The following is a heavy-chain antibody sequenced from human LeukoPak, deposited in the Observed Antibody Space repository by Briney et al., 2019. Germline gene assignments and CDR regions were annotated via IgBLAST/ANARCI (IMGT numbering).Heavy chain of an antibody. CDR2: INHSGST. D-gene: IGHD6-6*01. CDR3: ARGLGSSSSGY. V-gene: IGHV4-34*01. CDR1: GGSFSGYY. J-gene: IGHJ4*02. Sequence: SETLSLTCAVYGGSFSGYYWGWIRQPPGKGLEWIGEINHSGSTNYNPSLKSRVTISVDTSKNQFSLKLSSVTAADTAVYYCARGLGSSSSGYWGQGTLVTVSS.